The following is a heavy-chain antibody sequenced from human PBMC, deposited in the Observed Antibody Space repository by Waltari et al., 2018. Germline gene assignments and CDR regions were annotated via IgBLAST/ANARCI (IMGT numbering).Heavy chain of an antibody. Sequence: QLQLQESGPGLVKPSETLSLTCTVSGGSISRATYYLGWIRQPPGKGLEWMANSYYSGSAYYNPSLKSRVTISIDTSKSQFSLNLSSVTAADTAIYYCERHLSSSWFDPWGQGTLVTVSS. CDR3: ERHLSSSWFDP. J-gene: IGHJ5*02. CDR1: GGSISRATYY. V-gene: IGHV4-39*07. CDR2: SYYSGSA.